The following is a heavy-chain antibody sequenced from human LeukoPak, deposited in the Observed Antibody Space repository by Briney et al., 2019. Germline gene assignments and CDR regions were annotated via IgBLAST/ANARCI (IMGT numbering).Heavy chain of an antibody. CDR3: ARLKYCTNGVCYAGFDY. D-gene: IGHD2-8*01. Sequence: ASVKVSCTASGYTFTSYAMHWVRQAPGQRLEWMGWITAGNGNKKYSQKFQGRVTITRDTSADTAYKELSSLRSEDTAVYYCARLKYCTNGVCYAGFDYWGQGTLVTVSS. J-gene: IGHJ4*02. CDR2: ITAGNGNK. CDR1: GYTFTSYA. V-gene: IGHV1-3*01.